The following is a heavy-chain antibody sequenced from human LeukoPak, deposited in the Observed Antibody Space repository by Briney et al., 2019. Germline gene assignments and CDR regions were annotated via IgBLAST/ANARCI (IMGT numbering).Heavy chain of an antibody. CDR1: GFTFSSYS. CDR2: ISSSSSYI. Sequence: GGSLRLSCAASGFTFSSYSMNWVRQAPGKGLEWVSSISSSSSYIYYADSVKGRFTISRDNAKNSPYLQMNSLRAEDTAVYYCARDYDCSSTSCSLGMDYWGQGTLVTVSS. J-gene: IGHJ4*02. D-gene: IGHD2-2*01. V-gene: IGHV3-21*01. CDR3: ARDYDCSSTSCSLGMDY.